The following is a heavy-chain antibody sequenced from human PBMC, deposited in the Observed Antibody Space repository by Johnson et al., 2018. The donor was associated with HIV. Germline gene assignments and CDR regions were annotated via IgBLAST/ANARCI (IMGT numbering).Heavy chain of an antibody. CDR1: GFTFSNYG. J-gene: IGHJ3*02. Sequence: VQLVESGGGVVQPGRSLRLSCAASGFTFSNYGMHWVRQAPGTGLEWVAVIWFDGNHKHYSDSVKGRFTISRDNSNNILYLQMNSLRAEDTAVYYCMSRRGSPGARDAFDIWGQGTMVTVSS. D-gene: IGHD5-24*01. V-gene: IGHV3-33*01. CDR2: IWFDGNHK. CDR3: MSRRGSPGARDAFDI.